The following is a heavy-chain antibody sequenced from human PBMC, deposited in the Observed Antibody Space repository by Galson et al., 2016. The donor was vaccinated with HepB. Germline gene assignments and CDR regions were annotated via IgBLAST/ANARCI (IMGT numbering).Heavy chain of an antibody. V-gene: IGHV1-69*13. CDR3: ARDRPESIVTLIGAAETSIDGFDI. J-gene: IGHJ3*02. Sequence: SVKVSCKASGGTFSSDSISWVRQAPGQGLEWMGGIVPMFGTPNYAKRFQDRVTIIADESTSTAYLELSSLRSEDTAVYYCARDRPESIVTLIGAAETSIDGFDIWGQGTLVTVS. CDR2: IVPMFGTP. D-gene: IGHD3-22*01. CDR1: GGTFSSDS.